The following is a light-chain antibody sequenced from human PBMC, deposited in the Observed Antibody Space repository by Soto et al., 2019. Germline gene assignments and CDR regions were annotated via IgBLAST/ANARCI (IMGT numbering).Light chain of an antibody. Sequence: DIQMTQSPSSLSASVVDRVIITCRASRDIVTSLNWYQQHPGKXPKVLIYDASSWAGGVPSRFTGSGSGAEFTLTINSLQPDDFATYYCQQYSVYWTFGQGTKVDIK. CDR3: QQYSVYWT. CDR2: DAS. V-gene: IGKV1-5*01. CDR1: RDIVTS. J-gene: IGKJ1*01.